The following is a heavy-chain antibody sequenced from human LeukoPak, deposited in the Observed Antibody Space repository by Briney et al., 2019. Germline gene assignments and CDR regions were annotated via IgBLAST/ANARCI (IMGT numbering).Heavy chain of an antibody. V-gene: IGHV1-2*02. J-gene: IGHJ4*02. D-gene: IGHD3-16*01. CDR2: INTNSGGT. Sequence: ASVKVSCKASGYTFTDYYMHWVRQAPAQGLEGVGWINTNSGGTSYAQKVQGGVTMIMDTSISTVYMEISQLRSDDPAVYDCASDLGGDDNGDFDYWLQGRLV. CDR1: GYTFTDYY. CDR3: ASDLGGDDNGDFDY.